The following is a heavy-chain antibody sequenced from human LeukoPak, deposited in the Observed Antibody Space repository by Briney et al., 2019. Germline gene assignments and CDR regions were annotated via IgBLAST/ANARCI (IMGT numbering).Heavy chain of an antibody. D-gene: IGHD6-19*01. J-gene: IGHJ6*02. CDR2: MNPNSGNT. CDR1: GYTFTSYD. CDR3: ARAGYSGWFLGRYYYYGMDV. Sequence: ASVKVSCKASGYTFTSYDINRVRQATGQGLEWMGWMNPNSGNTGYAQKFQGRVTMTRNTSISTAYMELSSLRSEDTAVYYCARAGYSGWFLGRYYYYGMDVWGQGTTVTVSS. V-gene: IGHV1-8*01.